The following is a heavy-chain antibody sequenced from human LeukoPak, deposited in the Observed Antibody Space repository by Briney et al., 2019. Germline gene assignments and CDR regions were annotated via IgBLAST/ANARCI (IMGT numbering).Heavy chain of an antibody. CDR3: AGYYDSSGYYSKKGEYYFDY. V-gene: IGHV4-30-4*08. CDR1: GGSISSGDYY. D-gene: IGHD3-22*01. Sequence: SETLSLTCTVSGGSISSGDYYWSWIRQPPWKALDCIGYIHYSWSTYYNPSLKSRVTISVDTSKNQFSLKLSSVTAADTAVYYCAGYYDSSGYYSKKGEYYFDYWGQGTLVTVSS. J-gene: IGHJ4*02. CDR2: IHYSWST.